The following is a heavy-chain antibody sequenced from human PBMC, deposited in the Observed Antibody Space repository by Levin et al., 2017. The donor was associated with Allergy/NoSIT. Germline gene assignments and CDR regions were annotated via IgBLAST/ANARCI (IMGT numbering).Heavy chain of an antibody. CDR3: ARVLGYSSSPSYFDY. CDR1: GFTFSSYA. Sequence: GGSLRLSCAASGFTFSSYAMHWVRQAPGKGLEWVAVISYDGSNKYYADSVKGRFTISRDNSKNTLYLQMNSLRAEDTAVYYCARVLGYSSSPSYFDYWGQGTLVTVSS. V-gene: IGHV3-30*04. D-gene: IGHD6-6*01. J-gene: IGHJ4*02. CDR2: ISYDGSNK.